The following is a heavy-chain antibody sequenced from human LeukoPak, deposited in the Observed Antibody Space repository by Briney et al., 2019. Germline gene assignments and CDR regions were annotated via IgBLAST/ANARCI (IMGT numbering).Heavy chain of an antibody. Sequence: PSETLSLTCAVYGGSFSGYYWSWIRQPPGKGLEWIGEINHSGSTSYNPSLKSRVTISVDTSKNQFSLKLSSVTAADTAVYYCARAPTRYCSSTSCLWGVAFDIWGQGTMVTVSS. CDR1: GGSFSGYY. D-gene: IGHD2-2*01. CDR3: ARAPTRYCSSTSCLWGVAFDI. J-gene: IGHJ3*02. V-gene: IGHV4-34*01. CDR2: INHSGST.